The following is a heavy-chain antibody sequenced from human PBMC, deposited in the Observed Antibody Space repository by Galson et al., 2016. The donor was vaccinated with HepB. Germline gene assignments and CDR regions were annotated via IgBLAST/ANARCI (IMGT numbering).Heavy chain of an antibody. CDR1: GGTFSNYA. J-gene: IGHJ2*01. CDR3: ARDMSRAHWHFDL. CDR2: IIPVLGTS. Sequence: SVKVSCKASGGTFSNYAISWVRQAPGQSLEWVGGIIPVLGTSDYAQYFEGRVTITADESTGTAYMELTNLRSDDTAVDYCARDMSRAHWHFDLWGRGTLVTVTS. V-gene: IGHV1-69*13. D-gene: IGHD5/OR15-5a*01.